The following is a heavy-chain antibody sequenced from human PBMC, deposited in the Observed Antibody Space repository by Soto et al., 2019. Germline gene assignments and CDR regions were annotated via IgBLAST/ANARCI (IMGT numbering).Heavy chain of an antibody. CDR3: ARDLPDYDFWSGYSPIDYYFDY. CDR2: IKQDGSEK. V-gene: IGHV3-7*03. J-gene: IGHJ4*02. CDR1: GFTFSSYW. Sequence: HPGGSLRLSCAASGFTFSSYWMSWVRQAPGKGLEWVANIKQDGSEKYYVDSVKGRFTISRDNAKNSLYLQMNSLRAEDTAVYYCARDLPDYDFWSGYSPIDYYFDYWGQGTLVTVSS. D-gene: IGHD3-3*01.